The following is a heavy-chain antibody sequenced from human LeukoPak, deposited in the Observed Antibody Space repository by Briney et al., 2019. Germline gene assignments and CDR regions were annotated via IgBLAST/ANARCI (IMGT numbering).Heavy chain of an antibody. CDR2: IIPSFGTA. J-gene: IGHJ4*02. CDR3: ATDLVTATNTYYFDN. V-gene: IGHV1-69*13. D-gene: IGHD2-21*02. Sequence: SVKVSCKASGYTFTGYYMHWVRQAPGQGLEWMGGIIPSFGTANYAQKFQGRVTITSDESTSTAYMELSSLRSDDPAVYYCATDLVTATNTYYFDNWGQGTLVTVSS. CDR1: GYTFTGYY.